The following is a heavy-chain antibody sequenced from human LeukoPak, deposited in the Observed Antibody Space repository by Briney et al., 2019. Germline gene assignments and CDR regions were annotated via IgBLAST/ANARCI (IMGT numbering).Heavy chain of an antibody. V-gene: IGHV3-23*01. Sequence: GGSLRLSCAASGFTFSSYAMSWVRQAPGKGLEWVSAISGGGGSTFYAYSVKGRFTISRDNSMNTLFLQMNSLRAEDTAVYYCAKNKWYSSGWYQLGGFDYWGQGTLVTVSS. CDR3: AKNKWYSSGWYQLGGFDY. CDR1: GFTFSSYA. D-gene: IGHD6-19*01. CDR2: ISGGGGST. J-gene: IGHJ4*02.